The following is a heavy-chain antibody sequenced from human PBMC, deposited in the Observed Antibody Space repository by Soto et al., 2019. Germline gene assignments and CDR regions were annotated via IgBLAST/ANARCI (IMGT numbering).Heavy chain of an antibody. Sequence: PXESLKISWKGSGYSFTSYLLVWVRQMPGKGLEWMGIIYPGDSDTRYSPSFQGQVTISADKSISTAYLQWSSLKASDTAMYYCARHTHGDFGADKWFDPWGQGTLVTVPS. CDR1: GYSFTSYL. J-gene: IGHJ5*02. CDR3: ARHTHGDFGADKWFDP. CDR2: IYPGDSDT. V-gene: IGHV5-51*01. D-gene: IGHD4-17*01.